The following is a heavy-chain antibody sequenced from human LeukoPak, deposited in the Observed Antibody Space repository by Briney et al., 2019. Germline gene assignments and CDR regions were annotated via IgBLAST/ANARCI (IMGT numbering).Heavy chain of an antibody. J-gene: IGHJ4*02. Sequence: PSETLSLTCAVSGGSISSSNWWSWVRQPPGKGLEWIGEIYHSGSTNYNPSLKSRVTISVDKSKNQFSLKLSSVTAADTAVYYCARVPNYYDSSGYDYWGQGTLVTVSS. V-gene: IGHV4-4*02. CDR2: IYHSGST. D-gene: IGHD3-22*01. CDR1: GGSISSSNW. CDR3: ARVPNYYDSSGYDY.